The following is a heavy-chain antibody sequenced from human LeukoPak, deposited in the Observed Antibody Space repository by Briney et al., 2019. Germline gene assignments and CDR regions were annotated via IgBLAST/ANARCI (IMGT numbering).Heavy chain of an antibody. CDR1: GFTFSSYS. Sequence: PGGSLRLSCAASGFTFSSYSMNWVRQAPGKGLEWVSSISSSSSYIYYADSVKGRFTISRDNAKNSLYLQMNSLRAEDTAVYYFARVGYSSSWDERYYFDYWGQGTLVTVSS. CDR3: ARVGYSSSWDERYYFDY. CDR2: ISSSSSYI. D-gene: IGHD6-13*01. J-gene: IGHJ4*02. V-gene: IGHV3-21*01.